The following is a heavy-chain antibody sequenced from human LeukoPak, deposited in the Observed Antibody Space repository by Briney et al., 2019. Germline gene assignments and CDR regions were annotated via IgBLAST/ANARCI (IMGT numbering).Heavy chain of an antibody. Sequence: SETLSLTCTVSGGSISSYYWNWIRQPPGKGLEWIGYIYYSGCTNYNPSLKSRVTISVDTSKNQFSLKLYSVTAADTAVYYCARGRDGGNYTPLDNWGQGTLVTVSS. CDR2: IYYSGCT. J-gene: IGHJ4*02. V-gene: IGHV4-59*01. CDR3: ARGRDGGNYTPLDN. CDR1: GGSISSYY. D-gene: IGHD4-23*01.